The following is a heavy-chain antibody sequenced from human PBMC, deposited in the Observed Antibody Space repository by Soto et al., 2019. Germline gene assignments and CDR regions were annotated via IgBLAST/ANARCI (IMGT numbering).Heavy chain of an antibody. D-gene: IGHD2-15*01. CDR3: AKDLGYCSGGSCYLIDY. V-gene: IGHV3-23*01. CDR1: GFTFSSYA. J-gene: IGHJ4*02. Sequence: EVQLLESGGGLVQPGGSLRLSCAASGFTFSSYAMSWVRQAPGKGLEWVSAISGSGGSTYYADSVKGRFTISRDNSKKTLYLQMNSLRAEDTAVYYCAKDLGYCSGGSCYLIDYWGQGTLVTVSS. CDR2: ISGSGGST.